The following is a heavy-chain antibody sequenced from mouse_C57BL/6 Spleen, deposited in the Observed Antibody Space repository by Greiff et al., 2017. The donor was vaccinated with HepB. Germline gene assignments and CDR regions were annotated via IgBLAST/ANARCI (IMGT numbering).Heavy chain of an antibody. J-gene: IGHJ4*01. D-gene: IGHD5-1-1*01. CDR1: GFTFSDYY. V-gene: IGHV5-12*01. CDR3: ARPIPPGAMDY. Sequence: DVKLVESGGGLEQPGGSLKLSCAASGFTFSDYYMYWVRQTPEKRLEWVAYISNGGGSTYYPDTVKGRFTISRDNAKNTLYLQMSRLKSEDTAMYYCARPIPPGAMDYWGQGTSVTVSS. CDR2: ISNGGGST.